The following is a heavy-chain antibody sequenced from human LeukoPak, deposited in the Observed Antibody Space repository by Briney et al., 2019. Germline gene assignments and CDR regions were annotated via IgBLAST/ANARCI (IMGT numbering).Heavy chain of an antibody. CDR1: GGTFSNHA. Sequence: GASVTVSCKASGGTFSNHAISWVRQAPGQGLGWMGVIIPISGTANYAQKFQGRVTITADASTSTVYMELSSLTSDDTAVYYCARWAGDSSAWYPALFDYWGQGTLVTVSS. D-gene: IGHD6-13*01. CDR3: ARWAGDSSAWYPALFDY. V-gene: IGHV1-69*13. CDR2: IIPISGTA. J-gene: IGHJ4*02.